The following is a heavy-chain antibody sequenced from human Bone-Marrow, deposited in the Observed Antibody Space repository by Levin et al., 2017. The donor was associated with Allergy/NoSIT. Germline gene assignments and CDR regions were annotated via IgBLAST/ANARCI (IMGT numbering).Heavy chain of an antibody. J-gene: IGHJ4*02. CDR2: IHYTGTT. Sequence: SETLSLTCTVSGDSISNNAYYWGWIRQPPGKGLEWVGSIHYTGTTYSTPSLKSRVTLSVDTSKNQFSLRLTSVTAADTAVYSWARLYGRPPQNFDSWGQGILVTVSS. D-gene: IGHD4-17*01. CDR3: ARLYGRPPQNFDS. V-gene: IGHV4-39*01. CDR1: GDSISNNAYY.